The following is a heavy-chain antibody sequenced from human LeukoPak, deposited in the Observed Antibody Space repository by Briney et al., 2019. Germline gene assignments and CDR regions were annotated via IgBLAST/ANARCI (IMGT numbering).Heavy chain of an antibody. CDR2: IYYSGST. Sequence: SETLSLTCTVSGGSISSADYYWTWIRQPPGKGLEWIGYIYYSGSTYYNPSLKSRVTISVDTSKNQFSLKLSSVTAADTAVYYCARGGRGVDYWGQGTLVTVSS. V-gene: IGHV4-30-4*01. J-gene: IGHJ4*02. CDR3: ARGGRGVDY. D-gene: IGHD2-8*01. CDR1: GGSISSADYY.